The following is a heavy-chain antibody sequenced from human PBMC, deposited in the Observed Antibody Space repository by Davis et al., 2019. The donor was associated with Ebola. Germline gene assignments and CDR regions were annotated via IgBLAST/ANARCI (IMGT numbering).Heavy chain of an antibody. CDR2: IYYSGRT. Sequence: MPSETLSLTCTVSGGSISSSSYYWGWIRQPPGKGLEWIGSIYYSGRTYYNPSLKSRVTISVDTSKNQFSLKLSSVTAADTAVYYCARGPVLLWFGEETNWFDPWGQGTLVTVSS. CDR1: GGSISSSSYY. V-gene: IGHV4-39*07. D-gene: IGHD3-10*01. J-gene: IGHJ5*02. CDR3: ARGPVLLWFGEETNWFDP.